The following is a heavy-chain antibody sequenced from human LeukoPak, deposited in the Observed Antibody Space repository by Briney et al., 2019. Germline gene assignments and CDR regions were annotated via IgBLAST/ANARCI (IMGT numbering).Heavy chain of an antibody. D-gene: IGHD4-11*01. CDR2: IYYSGST. V-gene: IGHV4-59*01. Sequence: PSETLSLTCTVSGGSISSYYWSWIQQPPGKGLEWIGYIYYSGSTKYNPSLKSRVTISVDTSKNQFSLKLSSVTAADTAVYYCARYRGKTTVSSLDWFDPWGQGTLVTVSS. CDR3: ARYRGKTTVSSLDWFDP. J-gene: IGHJ5*02. CDR1: GGSISSYY.